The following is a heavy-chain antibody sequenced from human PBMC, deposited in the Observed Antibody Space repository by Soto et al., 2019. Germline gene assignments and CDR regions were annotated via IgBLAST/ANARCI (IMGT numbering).Heavy chain of an antibody. Sequence: GGSLRLSCAASGSTLRITWMHWVRQTPEKGLVWVSRINGDGTSTGYADSVKGRFAISRDNAKKTLFLQMNSLRTEDTAVYYYEYTYGGPTNWGLGTMLPVSS. D-gene: IGHD3-16*01. CDR3: EYTYGGPTN. CDR1: GSTLRITW. V-gene: IGHV3-74*01. CDR2: INGDGTST. J-gene: IGHJ1*01.